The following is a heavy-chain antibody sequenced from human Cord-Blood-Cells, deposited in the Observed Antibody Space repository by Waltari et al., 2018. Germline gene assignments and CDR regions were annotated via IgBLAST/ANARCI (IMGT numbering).Heavy chain of an antibody. CDR2: IYTSGST. Sequence: QVQLQESGPGLVKPSQTLSLTCTVSGGSISSGSYYWSWIRQPAGTGLEWIGYIYTSGSTNSNPSLTSRVTISVDTSKNPFSLKLSSVTAADTAVYYCAIKRYSSSNWFDPWGQGTLVTVSS. CDR3: AIKRYSSSNWFDP. CDR1: GGSISSGSYY. D-gene: IGHD6-6*01. J-gene: IGHJ5*02. V-gene: IGHV4-61*09.